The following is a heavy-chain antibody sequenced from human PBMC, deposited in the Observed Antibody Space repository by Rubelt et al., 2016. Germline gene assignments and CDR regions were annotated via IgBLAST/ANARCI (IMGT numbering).Heavy chain of an antibody. CDR2: IYSGGST. D-gene: IGHD3-22*01. V-gene: IGHV3-66*01. CDR1: GFTVSSNY. CDR3: ARSGDSSGYWSFFVYGMDV. Sequence: ESGGGLVQPGGSLRLSCAASGFTVSSNYMSWVRQAPGKGLEWVSVIYSGGSTYYADSVKGRFTISRDNSKNTLYLQMNSLRAEDTAVYYCARSGDSSGYWSFFVYGMDVWGQGTTVTVSS. J-gene: IGHJ6*02.